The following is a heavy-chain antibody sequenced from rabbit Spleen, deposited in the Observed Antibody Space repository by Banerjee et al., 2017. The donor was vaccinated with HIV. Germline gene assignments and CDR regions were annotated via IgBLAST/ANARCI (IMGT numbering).Heavy chain of an antibody. CDR1: GFSFSSSYY. D-gene: IGHD1-1*01. CDR3: ARNYVNAFDP. J-gene: IGHJ2*01. V-gene: IGHV1S40*01. CDR2: IDPVFGIT. Sequence: QSLEESGGDLVKPGASLTLTCTASGFSFSSSYYMCWVRQPPGKGLEWIGYIDPVFGITIYANSVKGRFTISSDNAQSTVDLKMTSLTAADTATYFCARNYVNAFDPWGPGTLVTVS.